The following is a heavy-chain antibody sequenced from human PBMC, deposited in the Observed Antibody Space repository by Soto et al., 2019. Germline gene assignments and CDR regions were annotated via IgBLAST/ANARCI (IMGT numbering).Heavy chain of an antibody. CDR1: GFTVSSNY. D-gene: IGHD5-12*01. V-gene: IGHV3-53*01. CDR2: IYSGVST. Sequence: GGSRRLSGAASGFTVSSNYMSCVRQAPGKGLEWVSVIYSGVSTYYADSVKGRFTISRDNSKNTRCLQINCLRAEDTAAYYCAGNSGYGEIDYWGQGTLVTVSS. CDR3: AGNSGYGEIDY. J-gene: IGHJ4*02.